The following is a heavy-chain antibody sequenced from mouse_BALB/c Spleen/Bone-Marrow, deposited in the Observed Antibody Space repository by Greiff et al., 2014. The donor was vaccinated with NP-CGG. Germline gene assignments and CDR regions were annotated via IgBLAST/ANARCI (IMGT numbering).Heavy chain of an antibody. CDR3: TRDDGGFAY. J-gene: IGHJ3*01. D-gene: IGHD1-1*02. CDR1: GYTFTSYW. V-gene: IGHV1-69*02. Sequence: QVQLQQSGTDLVWPGASVKLSCKASGYTFTSYWINWVKQRPGQGLEWIGNIYPSDSYTNYNQKFKDKATLTVDKSSSTAYMHLSSPTSEDSAVYYCTRDDGGFAYWGQGTLVTVSA. CDR2: IYPSDSYT.